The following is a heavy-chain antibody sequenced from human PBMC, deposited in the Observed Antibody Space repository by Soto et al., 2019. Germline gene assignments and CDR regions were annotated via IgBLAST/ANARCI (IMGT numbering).Heavy chain of an antibody. J-gene: IGHJ4*02. CDR3: AREEGRRDSFDY. CDR1: GYTFTSYT. CDR2: INAGDADT. Sequence: GASVKVSCKASGYTFTSYTIHWVRQAPGQRLEWMGWINAGDADTKYSQNFQDRVTFTRDTSASTAHMELSSLTSEDTAVFYCAREEGRRDSFDYWGQGTLVTVSS. V-gene: IGHV1-3*01.